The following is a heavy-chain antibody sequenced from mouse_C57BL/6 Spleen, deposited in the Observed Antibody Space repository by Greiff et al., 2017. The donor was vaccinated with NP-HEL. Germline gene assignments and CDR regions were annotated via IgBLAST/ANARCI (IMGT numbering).Heavy chain of an antibody. J-gene: IGHJ3*01. Sequence: EVQVVESGGDLVKPGGSLKLSCAASGFTFSSYGMSWVRQTPDKRLEWVATISSGGSYTYYPDSVKGRFTISRDNAKNTLYLQMSSRKSEDKAMYYCARQGEGFAYWGQGTLVTVSA. V-gene: IGHV5-6*01. CDR3: ARQGEGFAY. CDR2: ISSGGSYT. CDR1: GFTFSSYG.